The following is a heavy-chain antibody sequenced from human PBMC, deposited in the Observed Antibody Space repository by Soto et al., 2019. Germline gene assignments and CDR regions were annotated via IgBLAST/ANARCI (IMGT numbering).Heavy chain of an antibody. V-gene: IGHV1-69*12. Sequence: QVQLVQSGAEVKKPGSSVKVSCKASGGTFSSYAISWVRQAPGQGLEWMGGIIPIFGTANYAQKFQGRVTITADECTSTAYMELSSLRSEDTAVYSCARESRYCSGGSCYFLPGIDYWGQGTLVTVSS. J-gene: IGHJ4*02. CDR2: IIPIFGTA. D-gene: IGHD2-15*01. CDR1: GGTFSSYA. CDR3: ARESRYCSGGSCYFLPGIDY.